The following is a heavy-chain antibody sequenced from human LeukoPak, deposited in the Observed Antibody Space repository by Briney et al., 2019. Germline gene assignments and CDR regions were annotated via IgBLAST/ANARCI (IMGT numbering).Heavy chain of an antibody. CDR2: ISYDGSNK. CDR3: ARDAYLGRSFHWYFDL. D-gene: IGHD1-26*01. J-gene: IGHJ2*01. Sequence: GGSLRLSCAASGFTFSRYAMHWVRQAPGKGLEWVAVISYDGSNKYYADSVKGRFTISRDNSKNTLYLQMNSLRAEDTSVYYCARDAYLGRSFHWYFDLWGRGTLVTVSS. V-gene: IGHV3-30*04. CDR1: GFTFSRYA.